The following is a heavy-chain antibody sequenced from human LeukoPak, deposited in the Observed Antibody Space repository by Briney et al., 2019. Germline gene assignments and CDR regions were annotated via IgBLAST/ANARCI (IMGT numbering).Heavy chain of an antibody. CDR2: INHSGST. CDR3: ARVPIAAAGTVDY. CDR1: GGSFSGYY. Sequence: SETLSLTRAVYGGSFSGYYWSWIRQPPGKGLEWIGEINHSGSTNYNPSLKSRVTISVDTSKNQFSLKLSSVTAADTAVYYCARVPIAAAGTVDYWGQGTLVTVSS. D-gene: IGHD6-13*01. V-gene: IGHV4-34*01. J-gene: IGHJ4*02.